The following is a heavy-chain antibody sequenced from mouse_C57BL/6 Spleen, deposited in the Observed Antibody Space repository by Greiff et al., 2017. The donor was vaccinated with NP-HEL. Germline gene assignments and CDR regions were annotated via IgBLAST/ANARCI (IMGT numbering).Heavy chain of an antibody. J-gene: IGHJ2*01. Sequence: EVQGVESGGGLVQPGGSMKLSCVASGFTFSNYWMNWVRQSPEKGLEWVAQIRLKSDNYATHYAESVKGRFTISRDDSKSSVYLQMNNLRAEDTGIYYCTGGGYDYDSFDYWGQGTTLTVSS. CDR2: IRLKSDNYAT. CDR1: GFTFSNYW. V-gene: IGHV6-3*01. CDR3: TGGGYDYDSFDY. D-gene: IGHD2-4*01.